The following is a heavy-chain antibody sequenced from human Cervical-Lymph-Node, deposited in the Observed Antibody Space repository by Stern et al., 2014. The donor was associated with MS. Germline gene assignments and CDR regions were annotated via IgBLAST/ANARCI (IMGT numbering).Heavy chain of an antibody. J-gene: IGHJ6*02. CDR2: INRYGSGT. CDR1: GFSFGDYW. V-gene: IGHV3-74*01. D-gene: IGHD1-26*01. CDR3: AKGLMGSYGMDA. Sequence: EVQLVESGGDLVQPGGALRLSCAASGFSFGDYWMHWVRQAQGKRPVWVSKINRYGSGTTYADSVKGRFTISRDNVKNTLYLYVNSLRADDTAVYYCAKGLMGSYGMDAWGQGTTVTVSS.